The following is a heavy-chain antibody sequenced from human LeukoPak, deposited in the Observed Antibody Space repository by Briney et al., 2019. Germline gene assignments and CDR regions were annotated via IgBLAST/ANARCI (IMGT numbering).Heavy chain of an antibody. CDR1: GLTFSSYS. CDR3: ARFDTYYYDTERGALDI. D-gene: IGHD3-22*01. J-gene: IGHJ3*02. V-gene: IGHV3-48*02. Sequence: GGSLRLSCAASGLTFSSYSLNWVRQAPGKGLEGVSYISSSGSTIYYADSVKGRYTISRDNVKNSLYLQMNSLRDEDTAVYYCARFDTYYYDTERGALDIWGQGTSVSVSS. CDR2: ISSSGSTI.